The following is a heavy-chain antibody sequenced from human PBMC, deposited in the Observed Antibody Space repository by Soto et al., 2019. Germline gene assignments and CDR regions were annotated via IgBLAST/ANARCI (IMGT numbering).Heavy chain of an antibody. V-gene: IGHV3-23*01. CDR1: GFTFSSYA. CDR2: ISGSGGST. J-gene: IGHJ6*02. D-gene: IGHD6-19*01. CDR3: ASGGVAGPHHYYYYGMDV. Sequence: TGGSLRLSCAASGFTFSSYAMSWVRQAPGKGLEWVSAISGSGGSTYYADSVKGRFTISRDNSKNTLYLQMNSLRAEDTAVYYCASGGVAGPHHYYYYGMDVWGQGTTVTVS.